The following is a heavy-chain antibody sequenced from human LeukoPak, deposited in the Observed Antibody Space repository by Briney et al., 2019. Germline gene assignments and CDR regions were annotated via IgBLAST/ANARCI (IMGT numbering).Heavy chain of an antibody. V-gene: IGHV1-18*01. Sequence: ASVKVSCKASGYTFTSYGISWVRQAPGQGLEWMGWINAGNGNTKYSQKFQGRVTITRDSSASTAYMELSSLRSEDTAVYYCARALVGQQLAFDYWGQGTLVTVSS. J-gene: IGHJ4*02. D-gene: IGHD6-13*01. CDR1: GYTFTSYG. CDR3: ARALVGQQLAFDY. CDR2: INAGNGNT.